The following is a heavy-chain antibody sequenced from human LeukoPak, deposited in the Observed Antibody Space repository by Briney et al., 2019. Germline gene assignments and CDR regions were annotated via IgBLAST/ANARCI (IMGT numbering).Heavy chain of an antibody. J-gene: IGHJ4*02. CDR3: AIKRAVTTDFDY. CDR1: GFTFSSYW. CDR2: INSDGSST. D-gene: IGHD4-17*01. Sequence: GGSLRLSCAASGFTFSSYWMHWVRQAPGKGLVWVSRINSDGSSTSYADSVKGRFTISRDNAKNTLYLQMSSLRAEDTAVYYCAIKRAVTTDFDYWGQGTLVTVSS. V-gene: IGHV3-74*01.